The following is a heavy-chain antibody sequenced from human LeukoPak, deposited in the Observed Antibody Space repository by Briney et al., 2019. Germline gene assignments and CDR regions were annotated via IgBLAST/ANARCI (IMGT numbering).Heavy chain of an antibody. J-gene: IGHJ4*02. D-gene: IGHD5-12*01. V-gene: IGHV3-11*01. CDR3: AGGYNGYDWSDY. CDR2: ISGRATTI. Sequence: GGSLRLSCAASGLSLTDNYMNWIRQAPGKGLEWIAYISGRATTIKYADSVKGRFTISRDTAKNTLYLHLNSLKSEDTTLYFCAGGYNGYDWSDYWGQGALVTVSS. CDR1: GLSLTDNY.